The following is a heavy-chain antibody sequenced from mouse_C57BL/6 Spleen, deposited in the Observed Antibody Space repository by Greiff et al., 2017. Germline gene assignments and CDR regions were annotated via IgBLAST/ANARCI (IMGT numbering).Heavy chain of an antibody. Sequence: QVQLQQSGAELARPGASVKMSCKASGYTFTSYTMHWVKQRPGQGLEWIGYINPSSGYTKYNQKFKDKATLTADKSSSTAYMQLSSLTSEDSAVYYCASLTAQATDAMDYWGQGTSVTVSS. V-gene: IGHV1-4*01. CDR2: INPSSGYT. CDR3: ASLTAQATDAMDY. J-gene: IGHJ4*01. D-gene: IGHD3-2*02. CDR1: GYTFTSYT.